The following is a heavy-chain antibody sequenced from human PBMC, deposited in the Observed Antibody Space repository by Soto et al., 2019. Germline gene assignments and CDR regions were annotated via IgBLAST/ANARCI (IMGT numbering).Heavy chain of an antibody. D-gene: IGHD3-3*01. Sequence: QVQLQESGPGLVKPSQTLSLTCTVSGASISSGGSYWSWIRQRPGKGLEWIGYIFYSGSFYYTPSLKSRVMISPDTSKTQFSLRLTSVTAADTAVYYCARAPETPPIFGVVRPYFFDYWGQGTLVTVSS. J-gene: IGHJ4*02. CDR3: ARAPETPPIFGVVRPYFFDY. CDR2: IFYSGSF. CDR1: GASISSGGSY. V-gene: IGHV4-31*03.